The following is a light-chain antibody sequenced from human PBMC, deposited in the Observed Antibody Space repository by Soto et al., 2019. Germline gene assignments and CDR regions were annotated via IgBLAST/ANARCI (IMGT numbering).Light chain of an antibody. CDR2: NNN. CDR3: AAWDDSLNGV. Sequence: QSVLTQPPSASGTPGQRVTISCSGSSSNIGSNAVNWYQQLPGTAPKLLIYNNNQRPSGVPDQFSGSKSGTSASLAISGLQSEDEADYYCAAWDDSLNGVFGGGTKLTVL. V-gene: IGLV1-44*01. J-gene: IGLJ3*02. CDR1: SSNIGSNA.